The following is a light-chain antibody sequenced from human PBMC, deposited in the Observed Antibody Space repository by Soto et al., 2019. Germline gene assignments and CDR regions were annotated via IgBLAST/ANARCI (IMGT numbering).Light chain of an antibody. CDR3: QQSYSTPRT. J-gene: IGKJ1*01. V-gene: IGKV1-39*01. Sequence: DIQMTQSPSSLSASVGDRVTITCRASQSISSYLNWYQQKPGKAPKLLMYAASSLQSGVPSRFSGSGSGTDFTLTISSLQPEDFVTYYCQQSYSTPRTFGQGTKVEI. CDR1: QSISSY. CDR2: AAS.